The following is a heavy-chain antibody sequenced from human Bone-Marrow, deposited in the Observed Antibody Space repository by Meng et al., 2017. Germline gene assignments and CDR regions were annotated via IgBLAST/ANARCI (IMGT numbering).Heavy chain of an antibody. Sequence: GRLQGSGPGLVKPSGTLSLTCAVSGGSISSSNWWSWVRQPPGKGLEWIGEIYHSGSTNYNPSLKSRVTISVDKSKNQFSLKLSSVTAADTAVYYCARDSRTYYYDSSGYTFDYWGQGTLVTVSS. J-gene: IGHJ4*02. CDR3: ARDSRTYYYDSSGYTFDY. CDR2: IYHSGST. CDR1: GGSISSSNW. D-gene: IGHD3-22*01. V-gene: IGHV4-4*02.